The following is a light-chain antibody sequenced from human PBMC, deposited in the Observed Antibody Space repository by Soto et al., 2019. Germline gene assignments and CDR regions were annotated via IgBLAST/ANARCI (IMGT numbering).Light chain of an antibody. CDR2: EVS. CDR3: SSYTTTNTGV. J-gene: IGLJ3*02. Sequence: QSVLTQPPSVSGSPGQSVTISCTGTSSDIGGSNRVSWYQQSPGTAPKFMIYEVSNRPSAVPDRFSGSKSGTTASLTISGLQPEDEADYYCSSYTTTNTGVFGGGTKLTVL. CDR1: SSDIGGSNR. V-gene: IGLV2-18*02.